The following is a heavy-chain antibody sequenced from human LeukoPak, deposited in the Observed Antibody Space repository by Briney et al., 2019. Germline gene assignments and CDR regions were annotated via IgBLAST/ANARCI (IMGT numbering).Heavy chain of an antibody. V-gene: IGHV4-59*02. CDR3: ARSRGYKVGFDI. CDR2: IYDSGST. D-gene: IGHD5-24*01. CDR1: GGSVSRYY. J-gene: IGHJ3*02. Sequence: SETLSLTCTVSGGSVSRYYWSWIRQPPGKGLEWIAYIYDSGSTNLNPSLKSRVTISVDTSKNQFSLRLSSVTAADTAVYYCARSRGYKVGFDIRGGGRTVTVSS.